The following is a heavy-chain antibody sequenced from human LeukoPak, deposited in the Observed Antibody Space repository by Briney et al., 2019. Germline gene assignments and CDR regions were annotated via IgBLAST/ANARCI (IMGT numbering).Heavy chain of an antibody. V-gene: IGHV3-23*01. CDR3: AKCSIYFGSGTYFDD. CDR2: ISDSGGNT. CDR1: GFSFSSYT. Sequence: QSGGSLRLSCAASGFSFSSYTMSWVRQAPGKGLEWVSSISDSGGNTNYADYVMGRFTISRDNSKNTVCLQMGSLRAEDTAVYYCAKCSIYFGSGTYFDDWAQGTLVTVSS. J-gene: IGHJ4*02. D-gene: IGHD3-10*01.